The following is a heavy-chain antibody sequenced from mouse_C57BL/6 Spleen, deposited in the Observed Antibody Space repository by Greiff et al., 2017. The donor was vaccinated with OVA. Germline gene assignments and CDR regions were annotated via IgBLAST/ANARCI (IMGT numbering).Heavy chain of an antibody. CDR2: IYPRSGNT. CDR1: GYTFTSYG. V-gene: IGHV1-81*01. Sequence: VHLVESGAELARPGASVKLSCKASGYTFTSYGISWVKQRTGQGLEWIGEIYPRSGNTYYNEKFKGKATLTADKSSSTAYMELRSLTSEDSAVYFCARRDSSAWFAYWGQGTLVTVSA. CDR3: ARRDSSAWFAY. J-gene: IGHJ3*01. D-gene: IGHD3-3*01.